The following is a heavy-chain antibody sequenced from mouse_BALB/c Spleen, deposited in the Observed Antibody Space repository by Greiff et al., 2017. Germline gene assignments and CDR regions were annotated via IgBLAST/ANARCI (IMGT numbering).Heavy chain of an antibody. CDR1: GYTFTDYN. CDR3: ARSGRGFAY. Sequence: VHVKQSGPELVKPGASVKIPCKASGYTFTDYNMDWVKQSHGKSLEWIGDINPNNGGTIYNQKFKGKATLTVDKSSSTAYMELRSLTSEDTAVYYCARSGRGFAYWGQGTLVTVSA. CDR2: INPNNGGT. J-gene: IGHJ3*01. V-gene: IGHV1-18*01.